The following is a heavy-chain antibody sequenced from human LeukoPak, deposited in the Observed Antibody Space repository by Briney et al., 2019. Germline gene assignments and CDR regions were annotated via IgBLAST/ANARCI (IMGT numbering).Heavy chain of an antibody. CDR3: ARSMVTIPIPGGY. Sequence: GGSLRLSCAASGFTFSDYYMTWIRQAPGKGLEWVSYITSSATTYYADSVKGRFTISRDNAKTSLYLQMNSLRAEDTAVYYCARSMVTIPIPGGYWGQGTLVTVSS. D-gene: IGHD2-2*02. CDR2: ITSSATT. V-gene: IGHV3-11*04. J-gene: IGHJ4*02. CDR1: GFTFSDYY.